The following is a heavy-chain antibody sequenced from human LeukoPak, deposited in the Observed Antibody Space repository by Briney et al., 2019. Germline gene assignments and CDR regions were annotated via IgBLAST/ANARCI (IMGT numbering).Heavy chain of an antibody. D-gene: IGHD5-18*01. V-gene: IGHV1-2*06. Sequence: GASVKVSCKASEYTFTDYYIHWIRQAPGQGLEWMGRISPNTGGTDHAQEFRDKITMTRDTSISTAYIELSRLISDDTAVYYCARGGRSGYRYFDYWGLGTLVTVSS. J-gene: IGHJ4*02. CDR1: EYTFTDYY. CDR2: ISPNTGGT. CDR3: ARGGRSGYRYFDY.